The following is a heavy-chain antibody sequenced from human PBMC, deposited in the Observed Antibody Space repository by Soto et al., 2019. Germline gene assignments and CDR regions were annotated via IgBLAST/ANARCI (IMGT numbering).Heavy chain of an antibody. CDR2: INPSGGST. V-gene: IGHV1-46*03. Sequence: ASVKVSCEASGYTFTSYYMHWVRQAPGQGLEWMGIINPSGGSTSYAQKFQGRVTMTRDTSTSTVYMELSSLRPEDTAVYYCARGREYCTNGVCYTTGPVDPHGEDYWGQGTLVTVSS. CDR1: GYTFTSYY. CDR3: ARGREYCTNGVCYTTGPVDPHGEDY. D-gene: IGHD2-8*01. J-gene: IGHJ4*02.